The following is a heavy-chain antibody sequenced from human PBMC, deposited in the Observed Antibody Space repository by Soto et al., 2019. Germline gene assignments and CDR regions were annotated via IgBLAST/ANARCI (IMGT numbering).Heavy chain of an antibody. V-gene: IGHV1-18*01. Sequence: ASVKVSCKTSGYSFIEYGLSWARRAPGQGLACVGCINASYGSTTYAQNLQGGDTMTRDTCTSTVYMEVRGLTYGDTVVYYCVRESQTVPTVSFQHWAQGTLVTVAS. CDR2: INASYGST. CDR3: VRESQTVPTVSFQH. D-gene: IGHD1-1*01. J-gene: IGHJ1*01. CDR1: GYSFIEYG.